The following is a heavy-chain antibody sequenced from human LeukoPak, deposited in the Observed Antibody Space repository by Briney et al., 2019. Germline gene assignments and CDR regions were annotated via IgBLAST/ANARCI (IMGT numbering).Heavy chain of an antibody. CDR3: ARDRTMPSGFDP. CDR1: GFTFSSYS. D-gene: IGHD2-2*01. V-gene: IGHV3-21*01. J-gene: IGHJ5*02. Sequence: KTGGSLRLSCAASGFTFSSYSMNWVRQAPGKGLEWVSSNSSSSSYIYYADSVKGRFTISRDNAKNSLYLQMNSLRAEDTAVYYCARDRTMPSGFDPWGQGTLVTVSS. CDR2: NSSSSSYI.